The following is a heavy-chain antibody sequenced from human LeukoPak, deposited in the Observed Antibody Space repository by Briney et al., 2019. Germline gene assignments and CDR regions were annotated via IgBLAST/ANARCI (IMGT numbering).Heavy chain of an antibody. CDR3: AREGTGDSSPYFALDI. J-gene: IGHJ3*02. CDR1: GYTFTSYY. V-gene: IGHV1-46*01. CDR2: INPSGGST. Sequence: ASVKVSCKASGYTFTSYYTHWVRQAPGQGLEWVGIINPSGGSTSYAQKFQGRVTMTRDMSTSTVYMELSSLRSEDTAVYYCAREGTGDSSPYFALDIWGQGTMVTVSS. D-gene: IGHD3-22*01.